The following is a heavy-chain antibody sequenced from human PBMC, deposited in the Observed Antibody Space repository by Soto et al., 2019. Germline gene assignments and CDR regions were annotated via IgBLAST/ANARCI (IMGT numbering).Heavy chain of an antibody. V-gene: IGHV1-18*01. CDR1: GYSFTSYG. CDR3: ARGDGPYCSGGSCYSYY. J-gene: IGHJ4*02. CDR2: ISAYNGNT. Sequence: GASVKVSCKASGYSFTSYGISWVRQAPGQRLEWMGWISAYNGNTNYAQKLQGRVTMTTDTSTSTAYMELRSLRSDDTAVYYCARGDGPYCSGGSCYSYYWGQGTLVTVSS. D-gene: IGHD2-15*01.